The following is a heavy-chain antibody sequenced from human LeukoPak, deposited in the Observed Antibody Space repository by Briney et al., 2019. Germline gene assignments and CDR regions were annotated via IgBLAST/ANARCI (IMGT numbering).Heavy chain of an antibody. Sequence: GGSLRLSCAASGFTFNGFTFSDYAMSWVRQAPGKGLEWVSGISGTGSSTYYRESVKGRFTISKDISKNTLYLQMSSLRAEDTAIYYCAKGHLPSHWNYFDSWGQGALVTVSS. CDR1: GFTFNGFTFSDYA. CDR3: AKGHLPSHWNYFDS. CDR2: ISGTGSST. J-gene: IGHJ4*02. D-gene: IGHD1-1*01. V-gene: IGHV3-23*01.